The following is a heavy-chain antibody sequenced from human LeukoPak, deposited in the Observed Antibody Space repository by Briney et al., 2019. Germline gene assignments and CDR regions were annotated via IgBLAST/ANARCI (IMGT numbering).Heavy chain of an antibody. CDR1: GFKFDDYA. Sequence: GGSLRLSCAASGFKFDDYAMHWVRQAPGKGLEWVSGISWNSGSIGYGDSVKGRFTISGDKAKNSLYLQMNSLRVEDTAVYYCARDYKYAFDNWGQGTLVTVSS. J-gene: IGHJ4*02. CDR2: ISWNSGSI. V-gene: IGHV3-9*01. D-gene: IGHD5-24*01. CDR3: ARDYKYAFDN.